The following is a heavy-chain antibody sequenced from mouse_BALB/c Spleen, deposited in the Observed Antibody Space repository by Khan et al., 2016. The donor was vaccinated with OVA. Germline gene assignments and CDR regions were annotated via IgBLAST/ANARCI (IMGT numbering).Heavy chain of an antibody. Sequence: EVKLLESGPSLVKPSQTLSLTCSVTGDSITSGYWNWIRKFPGNKLDYMGYILYTGNTYYNPYLKSRISIPRHTSKNQYYLQLSSVTDEDTATYYCARSTYRYAFVYWGQGTLVTVSA. V-gene: IGHV3-8*02. CDR1: GDSITSGY. J-gene: IGHJ3*01. D-gene: IGHD2-14*01. CDR2: ILYTGNT. CDR3: ARSTYRYAFVY.